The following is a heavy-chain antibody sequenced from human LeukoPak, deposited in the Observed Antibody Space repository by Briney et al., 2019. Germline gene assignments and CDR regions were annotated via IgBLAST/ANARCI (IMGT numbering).Heavy chain of an antibody. D-gene: IGHD3-22*01. V-gene: IGHV1-2*02. Sequence: ASVKGSCKASGYTFTGYYMHWVRQAPGQGLEWMGWINPNSGGTNYAQKFQGRVTMTRDTSISTAYMELSRLRSDDTAVYYCARALYDSSGYYYFDYWGQGTLVTVSS. CDR2: INPNSGGT. J-gene: IGHJ4*02. CDR3: ARALYDSSGYYYFDY. CDR1: GYTFTGYY.